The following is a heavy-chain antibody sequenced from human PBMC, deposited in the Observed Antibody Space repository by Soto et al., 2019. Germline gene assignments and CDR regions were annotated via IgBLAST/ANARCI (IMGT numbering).Heavy chain of an antibody. V-gene: IGHV3-33*08. J-gene: IGHJ6*02. D-gene: IGHD2-15*01. CDR1: GFTFNTYG. CDR2: IWYDGSNK. Sequence: QVQLVESGGGVVQPGGSLRLSCTTSGFTFNTYGMHWVRQAPGKGLEWVAIIWYDGSNKYYADSVKGRFTISRDNSKNTLYLQMNSLRPEDTALYYCARADCTGAYCYLWPFNYGVDVWGQGTTVTVSS. CDR3: ARADCTGAYCYLWPFNYGVDV.